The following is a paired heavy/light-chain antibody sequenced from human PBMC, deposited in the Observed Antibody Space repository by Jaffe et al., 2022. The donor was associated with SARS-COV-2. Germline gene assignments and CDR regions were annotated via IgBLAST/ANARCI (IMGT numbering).Heavy chain of an antibody. CDR3: ARRGIIVVDLDWYFDL. CDR1: GFTFGNYA. V-gene: IGHV3-30*04. D-gene: IGHD3-22*01. J-gene: IGHJ2*01. CDR2: ISYDGSYK. Sequence: QVQLVESGGGVVQPGGSLRLSCVASGFTFGNYAMHWVRQAPGKGLEWVSVISYDGSYKHYADSVKGRFTISRDNSKNTLLLQMNSLTAEDTAVYYCARRGIIVVDLDWYFDLWGRGTLVTVSP.
Light chain of an antibody. Sequence: QSVLTQPPSVSAAPGQKVTISCSGSNSNIGDNYVSWYQQLPGTAPKLLIYENNKRPSGIPDRFSGSKSGTSATLGITGLQTGDEADYYCGTWDNIPSAHFVFGRGTKVTVL. J-gene: IGLJ3*02. CDR2: ENN. CDR1: NSNIGDNY. CDR3: GTWDNIPSAHFV. V-gene: IGLV1-51*02.